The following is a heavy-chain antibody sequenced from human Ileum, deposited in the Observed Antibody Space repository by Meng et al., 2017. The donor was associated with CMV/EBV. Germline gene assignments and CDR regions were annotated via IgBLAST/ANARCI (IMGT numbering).Heavy chain of an antibody. V-gene: IGHV3-21*01. J-gene: IGHJ4*02. CDR3: ARWAGTLGAYYFDY. Sequence: AAGFTFSSSSMIWVRHATGKGLEWVSSISFSGSHIYYTDSVKGRFIISRDNAKNSLYLQMNSLRAEDTAVYYCARWAGTLGAYYFDYWGQGTLVTVSS. CDR2: ISFSGSHI. CDR1: GFTFSSSS. D-gene: IGHD6-19*01.